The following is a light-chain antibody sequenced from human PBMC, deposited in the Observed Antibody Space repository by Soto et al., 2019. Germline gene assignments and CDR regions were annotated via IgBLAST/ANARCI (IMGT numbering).Light chain of an antibody. Sequence: QSVLTQPASVSGSPGQSITISCTGASSDVGGYNYVSWYQQHPGKAPKLMIYEVSNRPSGVSNRFSGSKSGNTASLTISGLQAEDEADYYCSSYTSSSTFYLFGTGTKVTVL. CDR3: SSYTSSSTFYL. J-gene: IGLJ1*01. CDR1: SSDVGGYNY. V-gene: IGLV2-14*01. CDR2: EVS.